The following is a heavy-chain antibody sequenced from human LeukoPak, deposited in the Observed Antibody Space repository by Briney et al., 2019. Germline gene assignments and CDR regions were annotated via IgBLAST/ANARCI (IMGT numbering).Heavy chain of an antibody. D-gene: IGHD4/OR15-4a*01. CDR2: IYSDNT. Sequence: GGSLRLSCAASGFTVSSNSMSWVRQAPGKGLEWVSFIYSDNTHYSDSVKGRFTISRDNSKNTLYPQMNSLRAEDTAVYYCARRAGAYSHPYDYWGQGTLVTVSS. CDR3: ARRAGAYSHPYDY. V-gene: IGHV3-53*01. J-gene: IGHJ4*02. CDR1: GFTVSSNS.